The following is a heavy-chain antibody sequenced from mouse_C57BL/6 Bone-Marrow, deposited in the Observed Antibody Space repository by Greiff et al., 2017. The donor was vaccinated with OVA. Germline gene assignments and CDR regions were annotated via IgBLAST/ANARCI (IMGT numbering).Heavy chain of an antibody. CDR1: GFSLTSYA. J-gene: IGHJ1*03. CDR3: ASRYYSNPYWYFDV. CDR2: IWTGGGT. V-gene: IGHV2-9-1*01. Sequence: VKLQESGPGLVAPSQSLSITCTVSGFSLTSYAISWVRQPPGKGLEWLGVIWTGGGTNYNSALKSRLSISKDNSKSQVFLKMNSLQTDDTARYYCASRYYSNPYWYFDVWGTGTTVTVSS. D-gene: IGHD2-5*01.